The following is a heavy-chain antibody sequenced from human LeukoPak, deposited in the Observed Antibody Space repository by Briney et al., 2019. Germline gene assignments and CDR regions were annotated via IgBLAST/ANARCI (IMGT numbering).Heavy chain of an antibody. V-gene: IGHV4-39*07. CDR2: LYYSGST. CDR1: GGSITNNNYY. J-gene: IGHJ4*02. Sequence: ASETLSLTCTVSGGSITNNNYYWDWIRQPPGKGLEWIGDLYYSGSTHYNPSLKSRVTISVDTSKNQFSLKLSSVTAADTAVYYCARARSRYYNSGSHWGQGTLVTVSS. CDR3: ARARSRYYNSGSH. D-gene: IGHD3-10*01.